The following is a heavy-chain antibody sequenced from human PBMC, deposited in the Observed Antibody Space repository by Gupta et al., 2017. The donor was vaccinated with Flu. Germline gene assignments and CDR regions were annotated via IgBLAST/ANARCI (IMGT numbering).Heavy chain of an antibody. Sequence: EVQLVESGGGLVQPGGSLRLSCAASGFTFSSYDMHWVRQATGKGLEWVSAIGTAGDTYYPGSVKGRFTISRENAKNSLYLQMNSLRAGDTAVYYCARADKGGSIAARPDQKNLGYYYYYGMDVWGQGTTVTVSS. J-gene: IGHJ6*02. CDR2: IGTAGDT. V-gene: IGHV3-13*04. D-gene: IGHD6-6*01. CDR3: ARADKGGSIAARPDQKNLGYYYYYGMDV. CDR1: GFTFSSYD.